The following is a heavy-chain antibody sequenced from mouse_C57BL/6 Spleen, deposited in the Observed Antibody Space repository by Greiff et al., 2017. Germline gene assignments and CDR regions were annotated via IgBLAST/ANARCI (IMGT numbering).Heavy chain of an antibody. CDR3: ARAYSKAYYYAMDY. CDR2: IYPGDGDT. CDR1: GYAFSSSW. J-gene: IGHJ4*01. Sequence: VQLQQSGPELVKPGASVKISCKASGYAFSSSWMNWVKQRPGKGLEWIGRIYPGDGDTNYNGKFKGKATLTADKSSSTAYMQLSSLTSEDSAVYFCARAYSKAYYYAMDYWGQGTSVTVSS. V-gene: IGHV1-82*01. D-gene: IGHD2-5*01.